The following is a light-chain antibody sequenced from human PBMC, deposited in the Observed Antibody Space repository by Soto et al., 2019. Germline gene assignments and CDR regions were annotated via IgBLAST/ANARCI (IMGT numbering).Light chain of an antibody. CDR2: DVS. J-gene: IGLJ3*02. CDR1: SSDVGSYNY. CDR3: SSFTSSNTVV. Sequence: QSALTHPASVSGSPGQSITISCTGTSSDVGSYNYVSWYQQHPDKAPKLMIYDVSNRPSGVSNRFSGSKSGNTASLTIAGLQAEDEADYYCSSFTSSNTVVFGGGTKFTVL. V-gene: IGLV2-14*03.